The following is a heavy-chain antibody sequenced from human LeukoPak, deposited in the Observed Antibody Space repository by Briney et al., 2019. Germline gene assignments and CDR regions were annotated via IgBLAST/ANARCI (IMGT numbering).Heavy chain of an antibody. D-gene: IGHD6-13*01. CDR1: GFTFNTYN. V-gene: IGHV3-21*01. Sequence: GGSLRLSCAASGFTFNTYNMNWVRQAPGKGLEWVSSIGIESSYIYYVDSVKGRFTISRDNAKNSLYLQMNSLRAEDTAVYYCARAPSTIAAHFDYWGQGTLVTVSS. J-gene: IGHJ4*02. CDR3: ARAPSTIAAHFDY. CDR2: IGIESSYI.